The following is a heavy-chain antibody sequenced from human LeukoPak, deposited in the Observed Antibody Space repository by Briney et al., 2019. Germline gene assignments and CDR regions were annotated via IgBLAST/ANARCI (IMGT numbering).Heavy chain of an antibody. V-gene: IGHV3-11*04. Sequence: GGALRLSCAASGFTFSDYYMSWIRQAPGKGLEWVSYISSSSSTIYYADSVKGRFTISRDNAKNSLYLQMNSLRAEDTAVYYCARWITMVRGDAFDIWGQGTMVTVSS. CDR1: GFTFSDYY. D-gene: IGHD3-10*01. J-gene: IGHJ3*02. CDR3: ARWITMVRGDAFDI. CDR2: ISSSSSTI.